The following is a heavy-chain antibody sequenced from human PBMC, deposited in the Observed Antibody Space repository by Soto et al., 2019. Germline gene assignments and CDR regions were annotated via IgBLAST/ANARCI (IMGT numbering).Heavy chain of an antibody. J-gene: IGHJ4*02. D-gene: IGHD2-21*01. V-gene: IGHV4-30-2*01. CDR1: GGSISSGGYS. CDR3: ARVQGVGLLQSGPFDY. CDR2: IYHSGST. Sequence: QLQLQESGSGLVKPSQTLSLTCAVSGGSISSGGYSWSWIRQPPGKGLEWIGYIYHSGSTYYNPSLKSRVTISVDRSKNQFSLKLSSVTAADTAVYYCARVQGVGLLQSGPFDYWGQGTLVTVSS.